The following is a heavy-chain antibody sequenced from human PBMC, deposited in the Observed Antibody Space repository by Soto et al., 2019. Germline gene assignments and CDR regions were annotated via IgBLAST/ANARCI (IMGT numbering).Heavy chain of an antibody. V-gene: IGHV4-31*03. Sequence: QVQLQESGPGLVKPSQTLSLTYTVSGDSISSGGYRWSWIRQHPGEGLEWIGFMYNSGCTSYNPSLKSRATISVDTSTNQFSLNLRSVTAADTAVYYCARGGDTTKVDFWGRGTLVTVSS. D-gene: IGHD3-16*01. CDR1: GDSISSGGYR. CDR2: MYNSGCT. J-gene: IGHJ4*02. CDR3: ARGGDTTKVDF.